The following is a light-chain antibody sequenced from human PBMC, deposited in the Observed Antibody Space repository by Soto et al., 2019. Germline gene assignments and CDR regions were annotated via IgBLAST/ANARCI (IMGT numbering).Light chain of an antibody. CDR3: LQYGIPLWT. CDR1: QSVTADY. J-gene: IGKJ1*01. Sequence: EIALTQSPGTLSLSPGERATLSCRASQSVTADYLAWYQQKPGQAPRLLIYAASIGATGIPDRFSGSGSGTDFTLTICRLEPEDSSVYYCLQYGIPLWTFGQGTKVELK. V-gene: IGKV3-20*01. CDR2: AAS.